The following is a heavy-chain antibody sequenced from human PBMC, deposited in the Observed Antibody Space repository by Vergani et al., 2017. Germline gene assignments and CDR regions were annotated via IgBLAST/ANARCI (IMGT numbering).Heavy chain of an antibody. J-gene: IGHJ1*01. D-gene: IGHD2-2*01. Sequence: QVQLVQSGAEVKKPGASVKVSCKASGYTFTGYYMHWVRQAPGQGLEWMGWINPNSGGTNYAQKFQGRVTMTRDTSISTAYMELSRLRSDDTAVYYCARLYCSSTRCFEYFQHWGQGTLVTVSS. V-gene: IGHV1-2*02. CDR2: INPNSGGT. CDR3: ARLYCSSTRCFEYFQH. CDR1: GYTFTGYY.